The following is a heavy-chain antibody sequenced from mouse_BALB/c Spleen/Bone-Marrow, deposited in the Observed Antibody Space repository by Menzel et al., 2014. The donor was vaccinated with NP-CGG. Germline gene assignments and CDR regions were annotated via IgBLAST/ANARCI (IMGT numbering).Heavy chain of an antibody. D-gene: IGHD3-2*01. Sequence: EVNLVESGGGLVKPGGSLKLSCAASGFTFSSYAMSWVRQSPEKRLEWVAEISSGGSYTYYPDTVTGRFTISRDNAKHTLYLEMSSLRSEYTAMYYCARDVRQGPWFAYWGQGTLVTVSA. V-gene: IGHV5-9-4*01. CDR2: ISSGGSYT. CDR3: ARDVRQGPWFAY. J-gene: IGHJ3*01. CDR1: GFTFSSYA.